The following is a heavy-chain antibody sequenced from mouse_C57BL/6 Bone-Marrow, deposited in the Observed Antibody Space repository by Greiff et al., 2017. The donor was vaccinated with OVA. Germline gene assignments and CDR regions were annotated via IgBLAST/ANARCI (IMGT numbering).Heavy chain of an antibody. Sequence: VQGVESGAELAKPGASVKLSCKASGYTFTSYWMHWVKQRPGQGLEWIGYINPSSGYTKYNQKFKDKATLTADKSSSTAYMQLSSLTYEDAAVYYCARSRLRDYWGQGTSVTVSS. D-gene: IGHD1-1*01. CDR2: INPSSGYT. J-gene: IGHJ4*01. CDR1: GYTFTSYW. V-gene: IGHV1-7*01. CDR3: ARSRLRDY.